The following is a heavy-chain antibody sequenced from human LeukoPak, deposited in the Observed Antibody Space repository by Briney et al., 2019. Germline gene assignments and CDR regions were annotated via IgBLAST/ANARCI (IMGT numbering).Heavy chain of an antibody. CDR1: GFTFSTYW. CDR2: TNSDGSTT. V-gene: IGHV3-74*01. D-gene: IGHD4-23*01. Sequence: GGSLRLSCAASGFTFSTYWMHWVRQAPGKGLVWVSRTNSDGSTTSYADSVKGRFTISRDNAKNMLYLQMNSLRAEDTAVYYCARGGTTVVQYNWFDPWGQGTLVTVSS. J-gene: IGHJ5*02. CDR3: ARGGTTVVQYNWFDP.